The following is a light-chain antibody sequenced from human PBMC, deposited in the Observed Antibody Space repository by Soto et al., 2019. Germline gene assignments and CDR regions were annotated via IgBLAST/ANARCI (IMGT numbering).Light chain of an antibody. V-gene: IGLV2-14*01. J-gene: IGLJ1*01. CDR2: EVS. CDR1: SSDVGGYNY. CDR3: SSYTTSTTYV. Sequence: ALTQPASVSGSPGQSITISCTGTSSDVGGYNYVSWYQQHPGKAPKLMIYEVSYRPSGVSHRFSGSKSGNTASVTIPGLQAEDEADYYCSSYTTSTTYVFGTGTKVTVL.